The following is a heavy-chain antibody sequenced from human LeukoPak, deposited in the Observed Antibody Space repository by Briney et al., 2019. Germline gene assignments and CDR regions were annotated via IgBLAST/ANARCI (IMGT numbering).Heavy chain of an antibody. CDR2: IYYSGST. CDR1: GGSISSYY. V-gene: IGHV4-59*01. J-gene: IGHJ2*01. Sequence: SETLSLTRTVSGGSISSYYWSWIRQPPGKGLEWIGYIYYSGSTNYNPSLKSRVTISVDTSKNQFSLKLSSVTAADTAVYYCARSTAAPGWYFDLWGRGTLVTVSS. CDR3: ARSTAAPGWYFDL. D-gene: IGHD4-17*01.